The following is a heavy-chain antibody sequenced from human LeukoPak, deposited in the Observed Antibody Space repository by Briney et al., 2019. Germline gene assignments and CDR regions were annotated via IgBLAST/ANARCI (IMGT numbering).Heavy chain of an antibody. CDR2: INPNSGGT. D-gene: IGHD5-18*01. CDR3: ARDIVMVTYWFDP. J-gene: IGHJ5*02. CDR1: GYTFTGYY. Sequence: ASVKVSCKGSGYTFTGYYMHWVRQARGQGLEWMGWINPNSGGTNYAQKFQGRVTMTRDTSISTAYMELSRLRSDDTAVYYCARDIVMVTYWFDPWGQGTLVTVSS. V-gene: IGHV1-2*02.